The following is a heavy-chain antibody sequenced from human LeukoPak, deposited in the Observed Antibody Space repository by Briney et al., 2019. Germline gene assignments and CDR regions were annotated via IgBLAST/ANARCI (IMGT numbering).Heavy chain of an antibody. CDR1: GFTLSSYW. D-gene: IGHD4-17*01. J-gene: IGHJ4*02. CDR3: ARVRRLGYFDY. CDR2: IKQDGSEK. V-gene: IGHV3-7*01. Sequence: GGSLRPSCAASGFTLSSYWMSWVRQAPGKGLEWVANIKQDGSEKYYVDSVKGRFTISRDNAKNSLYLQMNSLRAEDTAVYYCARVRRLGYFDYWGQGTLVTVSS.